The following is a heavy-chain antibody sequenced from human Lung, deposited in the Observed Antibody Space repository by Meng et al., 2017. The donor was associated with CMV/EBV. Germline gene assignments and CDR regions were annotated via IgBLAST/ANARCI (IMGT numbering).Heavy chain of an antibody. CDR2: ISTYNDDK. CDR1: GYTFTGYG. D-gene: IGHD1-26*01. J-gene: IGHJ4*01. V-gene: IGHV1-18*01. CDR3: ARDRVGEPTFDY. Sequence: ASVKVSCKTSGYTFTGYGISWVRQAPGQGPEWMGWISTYNDDKTYVQKFQTRVTMTTDRSTSTAYMELRNLRSDDTAVYYCARDRVGEPTFDYWGQGTLVXVSS.